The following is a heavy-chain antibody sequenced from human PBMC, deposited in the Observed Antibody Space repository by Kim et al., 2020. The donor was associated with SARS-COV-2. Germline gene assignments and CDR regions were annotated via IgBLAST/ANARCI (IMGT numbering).Heavy chain of an antibody. CDR2: SIK. CDR3: VRDVTWSVDY. V-gene: IGHV3-74*01. D-gene: IGHD2-8*01. Sequence: SIKSNADTVRGRFTISRDNAKNTLYLQMESLRREDTAVYYCVRDVTWSVDYWGQGTLVTVS. J-gene: IGHJ4*02.